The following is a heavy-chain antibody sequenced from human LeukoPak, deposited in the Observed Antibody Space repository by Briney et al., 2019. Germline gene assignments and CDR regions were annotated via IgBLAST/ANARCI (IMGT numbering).Heavy chain of an antibody. J-gene: IGHJ4*02. D-gene: IGHD3-10*01. V-gene: IGHV1-8*01. CDR2: MNPNSGNT. Sequence: ASVTVSCKASGYTFTSYDINWVRQATGQGLEWMGWMNPNSGNTGYAQKFQGRVPMTRNTSISTAYMELSSLRSEDTAVYYCARGLRMVRGVSLGYWGQGTLVTVSS. CDR3: ARGLRMVRGVSLGY. CDR1: GYTFTSYD.